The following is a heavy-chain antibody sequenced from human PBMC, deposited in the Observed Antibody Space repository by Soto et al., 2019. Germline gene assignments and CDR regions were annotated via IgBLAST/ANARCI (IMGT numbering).Heavy chain of an antibody. Sequence: ASVKVSCKASGYTFTSYGISWVRQAPGQGLEWMGWINAYNGNTKYAQKLQGRVTMTTDTSTSTAYMELSSLSFEDTAVYYCARGISDSSGNYYYAYFQHWGQGTLVTVSS. V-gene: IGHV1-18*01. J-gene: IGHJ1*01. D-gene: IGHD3-22*01. CDR2: INAYNGNT. CDR3: ARGISDSSGNYYYAYFQH. CDR1: GYTFTSYG.